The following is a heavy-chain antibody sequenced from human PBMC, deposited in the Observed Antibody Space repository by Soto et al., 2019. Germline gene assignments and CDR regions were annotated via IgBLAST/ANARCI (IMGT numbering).Heavy chain of an antibody. Sequence: SGPTLVNPTQTLTLTCTFSGFSLSTSGVGVGWIRQPPGKALEWLALIYWDDDKRYSPSLKSRLTITKDTSKIQVVLTMTNMDPVDTATYYCAHKIVYCSGGSCYCFDYRAHGTPVTVSS. J-gene: IGHJ4*01. CDR3: AHKIVYCSGGSCYCFDY. CDR1: GFSLSTSGVG. CDR2: IYWDDDK. D-gene: IGHD2-15*01. V-gene: IGHV2-5*02.